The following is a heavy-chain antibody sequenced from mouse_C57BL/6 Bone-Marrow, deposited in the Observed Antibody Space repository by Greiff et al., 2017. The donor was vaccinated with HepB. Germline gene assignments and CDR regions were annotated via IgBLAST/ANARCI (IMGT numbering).Heavy chain of an antibody. D-gene: IGHD1-1*01. V-gene: IGHV1-26*01. CDR2: INPNNGGT. J-gene: IGHJ2*01. CDR3: AREGDYGSSPYYFDY. Sequence: VQLQQSGPELVKPGASVKISCKASGYTFTDYYMNWVKQSHGKSLEWIGDINPNNGGTSYNQKFKGKATLTVDKSSSTAYMELRSLTSEDSAVYYCAREGDYGSSPYYFDYWGQGTTLTVSS. CDR1: GYTFTDYY.